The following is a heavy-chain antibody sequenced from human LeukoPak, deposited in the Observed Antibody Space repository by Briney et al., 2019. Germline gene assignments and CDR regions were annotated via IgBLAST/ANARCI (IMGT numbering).Heavy chain of an antibody. D-gene: IGHD5-18*01. J-gene: IGHJ6*02. V-gene: IGHV4-59*08. Sequence: SETLSLTCTVSGGSISSYYWSWIRQPPGKGLEWLGYIYYSGSTNYNPSLKSRVTISVDTSKNQFSLKLSSVTAADTAVYYCARLGGYSYGHYYYGMDVWGQGTTVTVSS. CDR3: ARLGGYSYGHYYYGMDV. CDR1: GGSISSYY. CDR2: IYYSGST.